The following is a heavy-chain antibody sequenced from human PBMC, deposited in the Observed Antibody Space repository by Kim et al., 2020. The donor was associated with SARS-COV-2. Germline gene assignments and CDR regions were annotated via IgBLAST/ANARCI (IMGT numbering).Heavy chain of an antibody. CDR1: GDSVSRNTAA. J-gene: IGHJ6*02. D-gene: IGHD3-16*01. CDR2: TYYRSRWNI. V-gene: IGHV6-1*01. CDR3: AREGEFSLLSPAKARIYYYAMDV. Sequence: SGPTLVNPSQTLSLTCAISGDSVSRNTAAWNWIRQSPSRGLEWLGRTYYRSRWNIDYAVSVKGRIIIDPDTSKNRFSLQLSSVTPDDTAVYYCAREGEFSLLSPAKARIYYYAMDVWGQGTTVTVSS.